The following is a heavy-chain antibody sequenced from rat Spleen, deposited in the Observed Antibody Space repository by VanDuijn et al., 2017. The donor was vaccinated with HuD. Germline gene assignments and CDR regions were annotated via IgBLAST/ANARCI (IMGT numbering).Heavy chain of an antibody. Sequence: EVQLVESGGGLVQPGRSLKLPCEASGFTFSGYYMAWVRQAPKKGLEWVASISYEGSSSYYGDSVKGRFTISRDNAKSTLYLQMNSLRSEDTATYYGAREVWVWNDFEYGGQGFMVTVSS. D-gene: IGHD4-6*01. CDR1: GFTFSGYY. J-gene: IGHJ2*01. CDR2: ISYEGSSS. CDR3: AREVWVWNDFEY. V-gene: IGHV5-22*01.